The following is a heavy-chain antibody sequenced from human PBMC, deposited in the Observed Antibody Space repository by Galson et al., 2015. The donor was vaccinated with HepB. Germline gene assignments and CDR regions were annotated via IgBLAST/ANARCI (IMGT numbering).Heavy chain of an antibody. V-gene: IGHV1-18*04. CDR2: ISAYNGNT. CDR3: ARVVGCSGGSCYSSVDI. D-gene: IGHD2-15*01. J-gene: IGHJ3*02. CDR1: GYTFTSYG. Sequence: SVKVSCKASGYTFTSYGISWVRQAPGQGLEWMGWISAYNGNTNYAQKLQGRVTMTTDTSTSTAYMELRSLRSDDTAVYYCARVVGCSGGSCYSSVDIWGQGTMATVSS.